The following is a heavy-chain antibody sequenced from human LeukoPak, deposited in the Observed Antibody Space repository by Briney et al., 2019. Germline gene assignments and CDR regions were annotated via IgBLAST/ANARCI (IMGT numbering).Heavy chain of an antibody. D-gene: IGHD5-24*01. CDR2: IYHSGST. CDR1: GYSISSGYY. V-gene: IGHV4-38-2*02. CDR3: AREVATITGKYYFDY. J-gene: IGHJ4*02. Sequence: SETLSLTCTVSGYSISSGYYWGWIRQPPGKGLEWIGSIYHSGSTYYNPSLKSRVTISVDTSKNQFSLKLSSVTAADTAVYYCAREVATITGKYYFDYWGQGTLVTVSS.